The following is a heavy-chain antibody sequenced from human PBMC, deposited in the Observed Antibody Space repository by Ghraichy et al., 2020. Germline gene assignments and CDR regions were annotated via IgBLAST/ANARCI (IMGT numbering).Heavy chain of an antibody. CDR1: GFTFSNYW. V-gene: IGHV3-7*01. Sequence: GGSLRLSCAASGFTFSNYWMSWVRQAPGKGLEWVANIKQDGSEKYYVDSVKGRFTISRDNAKNSLYLQMNSLRVEDTAVYYCMRGASGSSGYWGQGTLVTVSS. CDR2: IKQDGSEK. CDR3: MRGASGSSGY. J-gene: IGHJ4*02. D-gene: IGHD1-26*01.